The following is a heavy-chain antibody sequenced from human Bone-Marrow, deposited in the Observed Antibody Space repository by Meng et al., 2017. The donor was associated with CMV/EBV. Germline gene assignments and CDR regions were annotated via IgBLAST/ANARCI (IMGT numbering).Heavy chain of an antibody. V-gene: IGHV3-49*04. Sequence: GGSLRLSCTASGFTFGDYAMSWVRQAPGKGLEWVGFIRSKAYGGTTEYAASVKGRFTISRDDSKSIAYLQRNSLKTEDTAVYYCTTGVGGGNSYYYYGMDVWGQGTTVTVSS. CDR1: GFTFGDYA. CDR3: TTGVGGGNSYYYYGMDV. D-gene: IGHD4-23*01. CDR2: IRSKAYGGTT. J-gene: IGHJ6*02.